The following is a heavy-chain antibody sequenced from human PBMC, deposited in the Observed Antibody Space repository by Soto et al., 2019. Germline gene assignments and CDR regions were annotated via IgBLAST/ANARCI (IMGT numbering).Heavy chain of an antibody. D-gene: IGHD2-15*01. CDR1: AGIVSTGSYY. J-gene: IGHJ5*01. Sequence: PPEKRRVPWSVSAGIVSTGSYYLSWIRQPPRKGLEWIGYSYHTGITKYNPALRSRVTSSVDTSKNQFSLNLKSVTAADIAVYYCEPGRSTVDSWGHGT. CDR3: EPGRSTVDS. V-gene: IGHV4-61*01. CDR2: SYHTGIT.